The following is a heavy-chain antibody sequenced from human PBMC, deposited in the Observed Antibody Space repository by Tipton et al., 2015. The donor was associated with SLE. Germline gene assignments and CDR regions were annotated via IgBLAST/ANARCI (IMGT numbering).Heavy chain of an antibody. V-gene: IGHV4-59*11. J-gene: IGHJ4*02. Sequence: TLSLTCTVSVGSMSSHCWNWIRQPPGKGLEWIGYVCYSGNTNYNPSLKSRVTLSVDTSKNQFSLNLSSVTAADTAIYYCASLGRGTFDYWGQGTLVTVSS. CDR3: ASLGRGTFDY. D-gene: IGHD3-10*01. CDR1: VGSMSSHC. CDR2: VCYSGNT.